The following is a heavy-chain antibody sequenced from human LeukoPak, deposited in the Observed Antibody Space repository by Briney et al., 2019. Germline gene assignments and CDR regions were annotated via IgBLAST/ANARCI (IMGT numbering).Heavy chain of an antibody. Sequence: GESLKISCKASGSSFTSDWIGWVRQMPGKGLEWMGIIYPGDSDTRYNPSFQGQVTISADKSIGTAYLQWSSLKASDTAMYYCARQYYYASGSSYNVATYYFDYWGPGTLVTVSS. CDR2: IYPGDSDT. CDR3: ARQYYYASGSSYNVATYYFDY. V-gene: IGHV5-51*01. J-gene: IGHJ4*02. D-gene: IGHD3-10*01. CDR1: GSSFTSDW.